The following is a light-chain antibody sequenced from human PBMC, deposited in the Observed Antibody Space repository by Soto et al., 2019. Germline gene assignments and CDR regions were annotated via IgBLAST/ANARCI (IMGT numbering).Light chain of an antibody. CDR1: SGHSRYP. V-gene: IGLV4-69*01. CDR2: VTSDGSH. Sequence: QSVLTQLPSASASLGASVKLTCTLPSGHSRYPIAWHQQHPEKGPRYLMKVTSDGSHIKGDGSPDRFSGSSSGAERYLTISSLQSEDEADYYCQTWGTRLVVFGGGIKLTVL. J-gene: IGLJ2*01. CDR3: QTWGTRLVV.